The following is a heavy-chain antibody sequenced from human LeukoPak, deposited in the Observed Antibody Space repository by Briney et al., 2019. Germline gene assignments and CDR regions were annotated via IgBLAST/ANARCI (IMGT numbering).Heavy chain of an antibody. Sequence: ASETLSLTCAVYGGSFSGYYWSWIRQPPGRGLEWIGEINHSGSTNYNPSLKSRVTISVDTSKNQFSLKLSSVTAADTAVYYCARGRGVRGVFYDYWGQGTLVTVSS. V-gene: IGHV4-34*01. D-gene: IGHD3-10*01. J-gene: IGHJ4*02. CDR2: INHSGST. CDR1: GGSFSGYY. CDR3: ARGRGVRGVFYDY.